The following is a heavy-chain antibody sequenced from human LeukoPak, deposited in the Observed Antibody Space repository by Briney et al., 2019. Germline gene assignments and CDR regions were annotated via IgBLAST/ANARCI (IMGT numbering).Heavy chain of an antibody. Sequence: GGSLRLSCAASGFTFSSYWMSWVRLAPGKGLEWVANIKQDGSEKYYVDSVRGRFSISRDNSKNSLYLQMNSLRADDTAVYYCARGLRFGGQGTLVTVSS. CDR3: ARGLRF. J-gene: IGHJ4*02. V-gene: IGHV3-7*01. D-gene: IGHD5-12*01. CDR1: GFTFSSYW. CDR2: IKQDGSEK.